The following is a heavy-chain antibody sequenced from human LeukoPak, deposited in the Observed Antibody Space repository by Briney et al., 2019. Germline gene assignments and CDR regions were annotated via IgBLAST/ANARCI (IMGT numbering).Heavy chain of an antibody. D-gene: IGHD3-22*01. CDR3: ARGPYSYDSSGAFDI. CDR1: GGSFSGYY. V-gene: IGHV4-59*10. Sequence: PSETLSLTCAVYGGSFSGYYWSWIRQPAGKGLEWIGRISSSGSTNYNPSLKSRVTISVDTSKNQFSLKLSSVTAADTAVYFCARGPYSYDSSGAFDIWGQGTLVTVSS. J-gene: IGHJ4*02. CDR2: ISSSGST.